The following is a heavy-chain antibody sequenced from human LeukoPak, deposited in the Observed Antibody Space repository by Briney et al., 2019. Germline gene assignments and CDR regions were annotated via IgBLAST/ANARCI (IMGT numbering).Heavy chain of an antibody. CDR3: ARDPGGPGGDAFDI. CDR1: GFTVSGNY. V-gene: IGHV3-66*01. J-gene: IGHJ3*02. D-gene: IGHD1-26*01. Sequence: GGSLRLSCAASGFTVSGNYMSWVRQAPGKGLEWVTVIYSGGSTYYADSVKGRFTISRDNSKNTLYLQMNSLRAEDAAVYYCARDPGGPGGDAFDIWGQGTMVTVSS. CDR2: IYSGGST.